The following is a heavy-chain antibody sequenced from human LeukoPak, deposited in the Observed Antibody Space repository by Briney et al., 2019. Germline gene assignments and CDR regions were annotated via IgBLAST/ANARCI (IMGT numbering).Heavy chain of an antibody. J-gene: IGHJ4*02. CDR1: GGTFSRYA. V-gene: IGHV1-69*13. CDR3: ARYYGGKPL. Sequence: GASVKVSCKASGGTFSRYAMSWVRQAPGQGLEWMGGIIPIFGTASFAQKFQGRVTITADESTSTAYMELSSLRSEDTAVYYCARYYGGKPLWGQGTLVTVSS. CDR2: IIPIFGTA. D-gene: IGHD4-23*01.